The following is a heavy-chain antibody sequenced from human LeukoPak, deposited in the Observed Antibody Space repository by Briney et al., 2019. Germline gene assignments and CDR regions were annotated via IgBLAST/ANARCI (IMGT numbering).Heavy chain of an antibody. J-gene: IGHJ4*02. CDR3: VKAAGSWYGYFDY. D-gene: IGHD6-13*01. Sequence: PGGSLRLSCSASGSTFSNYAIHWVRQAPGKGLEYVSTISHDGGNTNYADSVKGRFTISRDNSKNTLYLQMSSPRAEDTAVYYCVKAAGSWYGYFDYWGQGTLVAVSS. CDR1: GSTFSNYA. CDR2: ISHDGGNT. V-gene: IGHV3-64D*06.